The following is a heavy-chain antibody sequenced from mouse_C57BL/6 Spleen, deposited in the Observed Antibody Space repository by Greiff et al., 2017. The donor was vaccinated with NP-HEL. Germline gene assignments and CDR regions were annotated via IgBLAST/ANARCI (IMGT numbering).Heavy chain of an antibody. CDR2: IWTGGGT. Sequence: QVQLQQSGPGLVAPSQSLSITCTVSGFSLTSYAISWVRQPPGKGLEWLGVIWTGGGTTYNSSRKSRLSISKDNSKSQVFLKMNSLQTDDTARYYCARKGAYGNYGYFDYWGQGTTLTVSS. J-gene: IGHJ2*01. V-gene: IGHV2-9-1*01. CDR3: ARKGAYGNYGYFDY. D-gene: IGHD2-1*01. CDR1: GFSLTSYA.